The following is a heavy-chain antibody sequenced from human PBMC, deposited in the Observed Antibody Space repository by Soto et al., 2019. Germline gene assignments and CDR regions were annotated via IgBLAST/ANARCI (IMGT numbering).Heavy chain of an antibody. CDR2: IYYSGST. Sequence: SETLSLTCTVSGGSISSGDYYWGWIRQPPGKGLEWIGYIYYSGSTYYNPSLKSRVTISVDTSKNQFSLKRSSVTAADTAVYYCARVGPYYYDSSGYYYLDYWGQGTMVTVSS. J-gene: IGHJ4*02. CDR3: ARVGPYYYDSSGYYYLDY. V-gene: IGHV4-30-4*01. CDR1: GGSISSGDYY. D-gene: IGHD3-22*01.